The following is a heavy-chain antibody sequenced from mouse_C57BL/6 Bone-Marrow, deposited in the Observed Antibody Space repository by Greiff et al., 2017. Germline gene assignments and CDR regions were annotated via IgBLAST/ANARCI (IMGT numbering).Heavy chain of an antibody. D-gene: IGHD2-3*01. CDR2: INPNNGGT. J-gene: IGHJ3*01. CDR3: AKDGYYWFAY. CDR1: GYTFTDYY. Sequence: EVQLQQSGPELVKPGASVKISCKASGYTFTDYYMNWVKQSHGKSLEWIGDINPNNGGTSYNQKFKGKATLTGDKSSSTAYMELRSRTSEDSAVYYCAKDGYYWFAYWGQGTLVTVSA. V-gene: IGHV1-26*01.